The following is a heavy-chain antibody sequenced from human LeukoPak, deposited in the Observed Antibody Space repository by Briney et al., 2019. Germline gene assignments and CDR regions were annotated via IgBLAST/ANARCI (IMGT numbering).Heavy chain of an antibody. Sequence: GGSPRLSCAASGFTFSSYAMSWVRQAPGKGLEWVSATSGSGDSTYYGDSVKGRFTISRDNSKNTLYLQMNSLRAEDTAVYYCAKTRPLDSSSWSHGDYWGQGTLVTVSS. CDR1: GFTFSSYA. J-gene: IGHJ4*02. CDR3: AKTRPLDSSSWSHGDY. CDR2: TSGSGDST. D-gene: IGHD6-13*01. V-gene: IGHV3-23*01.